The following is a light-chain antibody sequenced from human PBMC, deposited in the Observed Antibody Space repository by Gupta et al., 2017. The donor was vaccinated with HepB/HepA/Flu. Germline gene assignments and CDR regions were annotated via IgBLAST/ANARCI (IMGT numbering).Light chain of an antibody. J-gene: IGLJ2*01. CDR1: KLGDKY. CDR3: QAWDSSTVV. CDR2: QDS. V-gene: IGLV3-1*01. Sequence: SYELTQPPSVSVSPGQTASITCSGDKLGDKYACWYQQKPGQSPVLVIYQDSKRPSGIPERFSGSNSGNTATLTISGTHAMDEADYYRQAWDSSTVVFGGGTKLTVL.